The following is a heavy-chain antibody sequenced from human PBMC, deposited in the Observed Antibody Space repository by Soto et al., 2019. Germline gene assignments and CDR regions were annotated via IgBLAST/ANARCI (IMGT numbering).Heavy chain of an antibody. V-gene: IGHV4-34*01. Sequence: PSETLSLTCAVYGGSVNGYYWNWIRQPPGKGLEWIGEINHTGGTHYNPSLKSRVTMSVDTSKNQFSLRLSSVTAADTAIYYCARQLGYCSSTSCYMNYYYGMDVWGQGTTVTVSS. CDR2: INHTGGT. CDR3: ARQLGYCSSTSCYMNYYYGMDV. CDR1: GGSVNGYY. J-gene: IGHJ6*02. D-gene: IGHD2-2*02.